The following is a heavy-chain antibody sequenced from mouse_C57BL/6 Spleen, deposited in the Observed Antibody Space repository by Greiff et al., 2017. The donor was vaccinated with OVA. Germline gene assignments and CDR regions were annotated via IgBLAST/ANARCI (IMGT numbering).Heavy chain of an antibody. D-gene: IGHD2-4*01. Sequence: EVQLQQSGPELVKPGASVKIPCKASGYTFTDYNMDWVKQSHGKSLEWIGDINPNNGGTIYNQKFKGKATLTVDKSSSTAYMELRSLTSEDTAVYYCARVGDYEGYWGQGTTLTVSS. J-gene: IGHJ2*01. V-gene: IGHV1-18*01. CDR2: INPNNGGT. CDR1: GYTFTDYN. CDR3: ARVGDYEGY.